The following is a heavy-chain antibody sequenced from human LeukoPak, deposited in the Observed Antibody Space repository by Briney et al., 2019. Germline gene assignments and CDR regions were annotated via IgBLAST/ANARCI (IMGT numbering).Heavy chain of an antibody. CDR3: AGVSGYYDILTGFDY. D-gene: IGHD3-9*01. CDR1: GFPFSSYW. J-gene: IGHJ4*02. V-gene: IGHV3-7*01. Sequence: GGSLRLSCAASGFPFSSYWMSWVRQAPGKGLEWVANIKQDGSEKYYVDSVKGRFTISRDNAKNTLYLQRNSLRAEDTAVYYCAGVSGYYDILTGFDYWGQGTLVTVSS. CDR2: IKQDGSEK.